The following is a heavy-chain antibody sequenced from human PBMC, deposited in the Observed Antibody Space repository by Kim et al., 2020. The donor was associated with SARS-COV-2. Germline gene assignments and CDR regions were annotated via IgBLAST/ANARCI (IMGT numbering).Heavy chain of an antibody. Sequence: SVKVSCKASGGTFSSYAISWVRQAPGQGLEWMGRIIPILGIANYAQKFQGRGTITADKSTSTAYMELSSLRSEDTAVYYCARDRYDYVWGSYRPPYAFDIWGQGTMVTVSS. J-gene: IGHJ3*02. V-gene: IGHV1-69*04. CDR1: GGTFSSYA. D-gene: IGHD3-16*02. CDR2: IIPILGIA. CDR3: ARDRYDYVWGSYRPPYAFDI.